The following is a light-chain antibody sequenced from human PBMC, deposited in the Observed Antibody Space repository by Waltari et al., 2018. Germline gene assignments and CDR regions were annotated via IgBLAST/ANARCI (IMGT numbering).Light chain of an antibody. CDR1: QSIGRY. V-gene: IGKV3-20*01. CDR3: QNHERLPAV. J-gene: IGKJ1*01. Sequence: EIVLTQSPGTLSLFPGERATLSCRASQSIGRYLVWYQQKPGQAPRLLIYGASSRAAGIPDRFSGSGSGTDFSLTISRLEPEDFAVYYCQNHERLPAVFGQGTKVEIK. CDR2: GAS.